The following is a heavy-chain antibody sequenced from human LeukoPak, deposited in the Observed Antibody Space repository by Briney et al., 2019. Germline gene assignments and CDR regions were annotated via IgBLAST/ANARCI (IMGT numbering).Heavy chain of an antibody. CDR1: GGSISSGGYY. CDR3: ARGHLDFDC. CDR2: IHLSGST. V-gene: IGHV4-31*03. Sequence: TVSLTCTVSGGSISSGGYYWSWIRQHPGKGLEWIGYIHLSGSTSNYPSLKSRVTISVDTSKTQFSLILRSVTAADTAGYYCARGHLDFDCWGQGTLVTVSS. J-gene: IGHJ4*02.